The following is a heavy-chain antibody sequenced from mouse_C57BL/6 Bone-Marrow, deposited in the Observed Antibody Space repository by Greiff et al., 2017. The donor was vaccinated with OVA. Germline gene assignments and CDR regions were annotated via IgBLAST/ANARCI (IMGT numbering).Heavy chain of an antibody. V-gene: IGHV1-82*01. CDR2: IYPGDGDT. Sequence: QVQLKQSGPELVKPGASVKISCKASGYAFSSSWMHWVKQRPGKGLEWIGRIYPGDGDTNYNGKFKGKATLTADKSSSTAYMQLSSLTSEDSAVYFCERGLLLGLMAYWGQGTLVTVSA. D-gene: IGHD4-1*01. J-gene: IGHJ3*01. CDR1: GYAFSSSW. CDR3: ERGLLLGLMAY.